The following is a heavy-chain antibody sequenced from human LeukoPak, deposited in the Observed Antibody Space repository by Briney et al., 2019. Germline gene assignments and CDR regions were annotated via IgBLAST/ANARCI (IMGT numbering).Heavy chain of an antibody. CDR2: IYTSGST. J-gene: IGHJ4*02. CDR3: ARLLSSSSKTVYFDY. Sequence: SETLSLTCTVSGGSISSYYWSWIRQPPGKGLEWIGYIYTSGSTNYNPSLKSRVTISVDTSKNQFSLKLSSVTAADTAVYYCARLLSSSSKTVYFDYWGQGTLVTVSS. V-gene: IGHV4-4*09. CDR1: GGSISSYY. D-gene: IGHD6-13*01.